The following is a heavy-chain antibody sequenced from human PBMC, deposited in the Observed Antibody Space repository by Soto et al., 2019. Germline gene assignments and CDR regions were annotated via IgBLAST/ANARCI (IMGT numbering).Heavy chain of an antibody. V-gene: IGHV4-30-4*01. CDR2: IYFTGST. CDR1: EGKILNRGDF. D-gene: IGHD5-12*01. CDR3: ARGAGVDVVAAFKRELDP. J-gene: IGHJ5*02. Sequence: TVAEGKILNRGDFRILNQQSPAKGLEWLGYIYFTGSTYYSPSLKSRLHISMDKSKNHFSLEMTSVTVADTAVYFCARGAGVDVVAAFKRELDPWGPGLLVTVSS.